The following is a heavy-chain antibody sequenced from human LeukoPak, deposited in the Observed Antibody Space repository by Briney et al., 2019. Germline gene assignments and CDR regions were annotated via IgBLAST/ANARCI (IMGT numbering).Heavy chain of an antibody. D-gene: IGHD3-3*01. CDR1: GGSISSSSYY. J-gene: IGHJ4*02. CDR2: IYYSGST. CDR3: ARGSVLRHFNY. Sequence: PSETLSLTCTVSGGSISSSSYYWGWIRQPPGKGLEWIGSIYYSGSTYYNPSLKSRVTISVDTSKNQFSLKLSSVTAADTAVYYCARGSVLRHFNYWGQGTLVTASS. V-gene: IGHV4-39*01.